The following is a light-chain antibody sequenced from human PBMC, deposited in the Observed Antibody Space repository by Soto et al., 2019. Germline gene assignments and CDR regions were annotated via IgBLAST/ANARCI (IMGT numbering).Light chain of an antibody. V-gene: IGKV4-1*01. CDR1: QSLLYSSNNKNY. CDR3: HHYYDTPFS. J-gene: IGKJ3*01. Sequence: DIVMTQSPDSLAVSLGERATINCKSSQSLLYSSNNKNYVAWYQQKPGQPPKLLIYWASIREPGVPDRFSGSGSGTDFTLTISSLQAEDVAVYYCHHYYDTPFSFGPGTKVDIK. CDR2: WAS.